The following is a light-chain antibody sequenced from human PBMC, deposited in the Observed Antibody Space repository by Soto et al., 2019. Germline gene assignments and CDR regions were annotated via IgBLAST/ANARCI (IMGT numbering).Light chain of an antibody. CDR2: VTSGGSH. CDR3: QAWGTGGV. J-gene: IGLJ3*02. V-gene: IGLV4-69*01. CDR1: SGHSDYA. Sequence: QLVLTQSPSASASPGASVKLTCTLSSGHSDYAIAWHQQQPEKGPRYLMKVTSGGSHTKGDGIPDRFSGSSSGADRYLTISSLRSDDEADYYCQAWGTGGVFGGGTKLPS.